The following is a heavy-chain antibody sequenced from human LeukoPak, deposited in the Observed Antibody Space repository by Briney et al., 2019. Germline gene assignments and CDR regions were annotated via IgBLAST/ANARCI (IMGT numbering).Heavy chain of an antibody. CDR1: GGIFSSYA. CDR2: IIPIFGIA. Sequence: SVKVSCKASGGIFSSYAISWVRQAPGQGLEWMGRIIPIFGIANYAQKFQGRVTITADKSTSTAYMELSSLRSEDTAVYYCARDTDTAMERYGMDVWGQGTTATVSS. D-gene: IGHD5-18*01. J-gene: IGHJ6*02. V-gene: IGHV1-69*04. CDR3: ARDTDTAMERYGMDV.